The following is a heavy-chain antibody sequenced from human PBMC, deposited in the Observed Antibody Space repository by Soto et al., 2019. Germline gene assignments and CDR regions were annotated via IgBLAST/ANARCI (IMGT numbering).Heavy chain of an antibody. Sequence: QVQLQESGPGLVKPSETLPLTCTVSGGSVTSDSYYWSWIRQPPGKRLEWIGYIYFSGSTNYNPSLKSRVTISVDTSKNQFSLKLNSVTAADTAVYYCATLSSQYSSSPRFDYWGQGTLITVSS. CDR3: ATLSSQYSSSPRFDY. J-gene: IGHJ4*02. D-gene: IGHD6-6*01. CDR1: GGSVTSDSYY. V-gene: IGHV4-61*01. CDR2: IYFSGST.